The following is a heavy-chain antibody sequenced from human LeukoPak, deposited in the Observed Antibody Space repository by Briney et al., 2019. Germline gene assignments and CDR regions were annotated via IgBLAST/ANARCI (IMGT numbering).Heavy chain of an antibody. D-gene: IGHD3-16*02. CDR1: GYTFTSYG. CDR2: IIPIFGTA. CDR3: ARALGSYLSFDC. V-gene: IGHV1-69*13. Sequence: GASVKVSCKASGYTFTSYGISWVRQAPGQGLEWMGGIIPIFGTANYAQKFQGRVTITADESTSTAYMELSSLRSEDTAVYYCARALGSYLSFDCWGQGTLVTVSS. J-gene: IGHJ4*02.